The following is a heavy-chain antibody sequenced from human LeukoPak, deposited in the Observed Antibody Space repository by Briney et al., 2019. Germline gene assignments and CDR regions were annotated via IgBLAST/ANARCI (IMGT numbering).Heavy chain of an antibody. J-gene: IGHJ5*02. CDR3: AREGEVGTTWSWFDP. D-gene: IGHD1-26*01. Sequence: SRTLSLTCAISGDSVSSNSAAWNWIRQSPSRGLEWLGRTYYRSKWYNTYAVSLKSRITINPDTSKNHFSLQLNSVTPEDTAIYFCAREGEVGTTWSWFDPWGQGTLVTVSS. CDR2: TYYRSKWYN. V-gene: IGHV6-1*01. CDR1: GDSVSSNSAA.